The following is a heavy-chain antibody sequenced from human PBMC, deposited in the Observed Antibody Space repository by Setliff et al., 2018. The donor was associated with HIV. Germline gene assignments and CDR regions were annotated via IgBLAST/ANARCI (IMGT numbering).Heavy chain of an antibody. J-gene: IGHJ2*01. CDR1: GYSINSSHF. Sequence: PSETLSLTCTVSGYSINSSHFWGWIRQPPGKGLEWVGSIYHSGNTHYNPSLKSRVTISVDTSKNQFSLKLSPVTAADTAVYYCARDKTYCNYSRCSRAGWYFDLWGRGTLVTVSS. CDR2: IYHSGNT. CDR3: ARDKTYCNYSRCSRAGWYFDL. D-gene: IGHD2-2*01. V-gene: IGHV4-38-2*02.